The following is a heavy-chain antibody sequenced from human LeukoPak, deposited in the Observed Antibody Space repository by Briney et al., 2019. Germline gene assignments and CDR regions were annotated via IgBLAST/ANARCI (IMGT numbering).Heavy chain of an antibody. D-gene: IGHD6-13*01. V-gene: IGHV4-59*12. CDR3: ASGIGRAANFDY. CDR1: GGSISSYY. CDR2: IYHSGST. Sequence: SETLSLTCTVSGGSISSYYWSWIRQPPGKGLEWIGNIYHSGSTYYNPSLKSRVTISVDTSKGQFSLQLTSVTAADTAVYFCASGIGRAANFDYWGQGALVTVSS. J-gene: IGHJ4*02.